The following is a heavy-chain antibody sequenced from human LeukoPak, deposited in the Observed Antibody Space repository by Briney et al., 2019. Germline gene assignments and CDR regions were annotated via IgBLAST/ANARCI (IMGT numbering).Heavy chain of an antibody. V-gene: IGHV4-59*01. Sequence: PSETLSLTCTVSGGSISGYYWSWIRQPPGKGLEWIGYIYYSGSTSYNPSLKSRVTISVDTSKNQFSLKLSSVTAADTAVYYCARGGYYGSGNDFRFDPWGQGTLVTVSS. D-gene: IGHD3-10*01. CDR1: GGSISGYY. CDR3: ARGGYYGSGNDFRFDP. J-gene: IGHJ5*02. CDR2: IYYSGST.